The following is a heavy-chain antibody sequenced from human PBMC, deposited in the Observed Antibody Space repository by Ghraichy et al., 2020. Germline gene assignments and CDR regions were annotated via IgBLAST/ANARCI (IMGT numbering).Heavy chain of an antibody. CDR1: GFTFSHYA. CDR3: ATRGDTLVYFAN. D-gene: IGHD2-15*01. CDR2: ISGRGDVT. Sequence: GGSLRLSCAASGFTFSHYALTWVRQAPGKGLEWVSTISGRGDVTYYADSVKGRFTISRDSSKNTQYLQMNSLRGEDTAVYYCATRGDTLVYFANWGQGTLVTVSS. V-gene: IGHV3-23*01. J-gene: IGHJ4*02.